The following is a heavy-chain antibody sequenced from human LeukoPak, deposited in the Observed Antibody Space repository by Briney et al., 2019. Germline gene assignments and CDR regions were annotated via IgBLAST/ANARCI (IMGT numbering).Heavy chain of an antibody. Sequence: ASVKVSCKASGYTFTSYDINWVRQATGLGLEWMGWMNPNSGNTGYAQKFQGRVTMSRNTSISTAYMELSSLRSEDTAVYYCARGVKDGSGSYYHDYWGQGTLVTVSS. V-gene: IGHV1-8*01. J-gene: IGHJ4*02. CDR2: MNPNSGNT. CDR1: GYTFTSYD. CDR3: ARGVKDGSGSYYHDY. D-gene: IGHD3-10*01.